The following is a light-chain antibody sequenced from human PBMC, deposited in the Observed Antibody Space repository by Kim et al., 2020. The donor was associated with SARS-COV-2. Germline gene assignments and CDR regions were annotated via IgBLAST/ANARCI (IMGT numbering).Light chain of an antibody. CDR1: SGEVEVYKF. CDR2: DGS. CDR3: CSYAGRTTWV. J-gene: IGLJ3*02. Sequence: GQSTYFSCTGTSGEVEVYKFFSWHQQHPGKPPKLIIFDGSERPSGVSNRFSGSKSGNAASLTISGLQAEDEADYYCCSYAGRTTWVFGGGTQLTVL. V-gene: IGLV2-23*01.